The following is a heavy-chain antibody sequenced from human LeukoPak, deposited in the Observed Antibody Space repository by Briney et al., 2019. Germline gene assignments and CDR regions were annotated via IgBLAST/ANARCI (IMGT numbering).Heavy chain of an antibody. Sequence: GGSLRLSCAASGFTFSSYSMNWVRQAPGKGLEWVSSISSSSSYIYYADSVKGRFTISRDNAKNSLYLQMNSLRAEDTAVYYCASESRWFGPPLNYYMDVWGKGTTVTVSS. CDR3: ASESRWFGPPLNYYMDV. V-gene: IGHV3-21*01. J-gene: IGHJ6*03. CDR1: GFTFSSYS. CDR2: ISSSSSYI. D-gene: IGHD3-10*01.